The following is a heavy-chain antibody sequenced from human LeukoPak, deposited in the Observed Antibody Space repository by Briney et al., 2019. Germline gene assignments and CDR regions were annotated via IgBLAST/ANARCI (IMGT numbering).Heavy chain of an antibody. CDR3: AREGDAFDI. CDR2: IKQDGSLR. J-gene: IGHJ3*02. Sequence: GGSLRLSCAASGFMISNHYMSWVRQAPGKGLEWVANIKQDGSLRYYVESVKGRFAVSRDNVKNSVYLQMSSLRAEDTAIYYCAREGDAFDIWGQGTMVTVSS. V-gene: IGHV3-7*01. CDR1: GFMISNHY.